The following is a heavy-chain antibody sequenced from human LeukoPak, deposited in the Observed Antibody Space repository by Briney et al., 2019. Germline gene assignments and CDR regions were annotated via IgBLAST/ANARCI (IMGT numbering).Heavy chain of an antibody. CDR1: GCTFKSYY. V-gene: IGHV1-46*02. J-gene: IGHJ4*02. CDR3: AREGDGYNQGSFDY. Sequence: ATLIGPCSACGCTFKSYYIHLGRQAPGKKLEWMGIINPSGGSTSYAQKFQGRVTMTRDMSTSTVYMELSSLRSEDTAVYYCAREGDGYNQGSFDYWGQGTLVTVSS. CDR2: INPSGGST. D-gene: IGHD5-24*01.